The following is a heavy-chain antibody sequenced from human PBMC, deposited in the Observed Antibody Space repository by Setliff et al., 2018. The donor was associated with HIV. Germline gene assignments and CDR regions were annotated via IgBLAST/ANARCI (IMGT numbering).Heavy chain of an antibody. CDR3: ARGAYRDGYDY. CDR2: IYHSGST. Sequence: SETLSLTCAVYGGSFSGYYWSWIRQPPGKGLEWIGYIYHSGSTYYNPSLKSRVTISLDTSKNQVSLKLSSVAAADTAVYHCARGAYRDGYDYWGQGTLVTVSS. D-gene: IGHD5-18*01. CDR1: GGSFSGYY. J-gene: IGHJ4*02. V-gene: IGHV4-34*11.